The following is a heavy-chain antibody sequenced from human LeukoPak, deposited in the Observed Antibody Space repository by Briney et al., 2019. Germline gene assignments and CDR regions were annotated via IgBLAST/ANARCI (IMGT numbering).Heavy chain of an antibody. D-gene: IGHD2-21*02. CDR3: IRSSRVYCGGDCYLSDY. CDR2: ISGSGGST. CDR1: GFTFSSYA. Sequence: SGGSLRLSCAASGFTFSSYAMSWVRQAPGKGLEWVSAISGSGGSTYYADSVKGRFTISRDNSKNTLYLQMNSLRAEDTAVYYCIRSSRVYCGGDCYLSDYWGQGTLVTVSS. J-gene: IGHJ4*02. V-gene: IGHV3-23*01.